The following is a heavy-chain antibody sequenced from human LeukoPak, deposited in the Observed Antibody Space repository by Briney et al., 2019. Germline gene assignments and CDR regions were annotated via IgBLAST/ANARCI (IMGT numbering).Heavy chain of an antibody. CDR2: INSDGSST. D-gene: IGHD3-10*01. Sequence: GGSLRLSCAASGFTFSIYGMNWVSQAPGKGLVWVSRINSDGSSTSYADSVKGRFTISRDNAKNTLYLQMNSLRVEDTAVYYCAREWSGFGELPDYWGQGTLVTVSS. V-gene: IGHV3-74*01. CDR1: GFTFSIYG. CDR3: AREWSGFGELPDY. J-gene: IGHJ4*02.